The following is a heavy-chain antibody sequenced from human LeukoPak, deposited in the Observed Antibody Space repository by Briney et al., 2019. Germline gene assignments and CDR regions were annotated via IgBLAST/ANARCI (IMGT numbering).Heavy chain of an antibody. J-gene: IGHJ5*02. CDR2: INPNSGGT. V-gene: IGHV1-2*02. CDR3: AGGAGQLTAKNWFDP. CDR1: GYTFTGYY. Sequence: ASVKVSCKASGYTFTGYYMHWVRQAPGQGLEWMGWINPNSGGTNYAQRFQGRVTMTRGTSISTAYMELSRLRSEDTAVYYCAGGAGQLTAKNWFDPWGQGTLVTVSS. D-gene: IGHD6-13*01.